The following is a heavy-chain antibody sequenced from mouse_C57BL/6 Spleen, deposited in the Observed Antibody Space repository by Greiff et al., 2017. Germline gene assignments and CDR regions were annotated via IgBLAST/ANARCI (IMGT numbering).Heavy chain of an antibody. Sequence: VQLLESGAELVKPGASVKLSCKASGYTFTEYTIHWVKQRSGQGLEWIGWFYPGSGSITYNEKFKDKATLTADKSSSTVYMELSRLTSEDSAVYFCARHGGDYYVSSYPAWFAYWGQGTLVTDSA. V-gene: IGHV1-62-2*01. CDR2: FYPGSGSI. J-gene: IGHJ3*01. D-gene: IGHD1-1*01. CDR3: ARHGGDYYVSSYPAWFAY. CDR1: GYTFTEYT.